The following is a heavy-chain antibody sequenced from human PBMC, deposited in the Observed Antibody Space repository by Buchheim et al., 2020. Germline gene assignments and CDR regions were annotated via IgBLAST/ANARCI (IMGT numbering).Heavy chain of an antibody. Sequence: QVQLVESGGGVVQPGRSLRLSCAASGFTFSSYGMHWVRQAPGKGLEWVAVISYDGSNKYYADSVKGRFTISSNNSKNKQYLQMNSLRAEDTAVYYCAKAYSGSYSDDWYFDLWGRGTL. D-gene: IGHD1-26*01. CDR3: AKAYSGSYSDDWYFDL. V-gene: IGHV3-30*18. CDR2: ISYDGSNK. CDR1: GFTFSSYG. J-gene: IGHJ2*01.